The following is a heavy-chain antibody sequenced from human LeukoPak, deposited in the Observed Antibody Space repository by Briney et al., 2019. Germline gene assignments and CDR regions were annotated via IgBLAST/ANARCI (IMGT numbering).Heavy chain of an antibody. CDR3: ARDSRYNNWFDP. Sequence: ASVKVCCKASGYTFTGYYMHWVRQAPGQGLEWMGWINPNSGGTNYAQKFQGRVTMTRDTSFSTAYMELSRLRSDDTAVYYCARDSRYNNWFDPWGQGTLVTVSS. D-gene: IGHD5-24*01. V-gene: IGHV1-2*02. J-gene: IGHJ5*02. CDR1: GYTFTGYY. CDR2: INPNSGGT.